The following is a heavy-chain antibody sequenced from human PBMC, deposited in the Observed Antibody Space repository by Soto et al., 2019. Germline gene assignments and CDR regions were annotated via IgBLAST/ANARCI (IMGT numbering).Heavy chain of an antibody. D-gene: IGHD4-17*01. Sequence: PSETLALTCTLSGVSITSGAYYWTWVRQHPGKGLEWIGYIYYNGNTYFSPSLKSRLTISIDTSKNQFSLKLSSVTAADTAMYYCARARLRAVYAFDFWGPGTMVTVS. J-gene: IGHJ3*01. CDR1: GVSITSGAYY. CDR3: ARARLRAVYAFDF. CDR2: IYYNGNT. V-gene: IGHV4-31*03.